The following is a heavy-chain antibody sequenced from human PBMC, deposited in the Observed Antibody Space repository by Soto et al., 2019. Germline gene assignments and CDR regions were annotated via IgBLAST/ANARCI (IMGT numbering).Heavy chain of an antibody. D-gene: IGHD5-12*01. CDR1: GATFSISE. CDR2: IISMFGTP. V-gene: IGHV1-69*12. J-gene: IGHJ4*02. Sequence: QVQLVQSGAELKKPGSSVKVSCRASGATFSISEFNWVRQAPGQGLKWMGGIISMFGTPNYSQKFQGRVTISADESTSTGYMELNNLRSYDTAIYYCARDLGGGYEPGDYWGQGTQVTVSS. CDR3: ARDLGGGYEPGDY.